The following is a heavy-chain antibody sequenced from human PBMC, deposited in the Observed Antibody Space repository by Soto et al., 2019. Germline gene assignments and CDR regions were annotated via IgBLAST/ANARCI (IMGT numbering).Heavy chain of an antibody. D-gene: IGHD5-18*01. CDR2: IIPIFGTA. J-gene: IGHJ4*02. CDR3: ARGRTAMVPYYFDY. V-gene: IGHV1-69*13. Sequence: SVKVSCTASGGTFSSYAISWVRQAPGQGPEWMGGIIPIFGTANYAQKFQGRVTITADESTSTAYMGLSSLRSEDTAVYYCARGRTAMVPYYFDYWGQGTLVNVSS. CDR1: GGTFSSYA.